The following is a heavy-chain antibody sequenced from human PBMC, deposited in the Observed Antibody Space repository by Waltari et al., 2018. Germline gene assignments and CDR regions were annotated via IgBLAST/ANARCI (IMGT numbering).Heavy chain of an antibody. CDR1: GGTFSSYT. D-gene: IGHD6-19*01. CDR2: IIPILGIA. V-gene: IGHV1-69*02. Sequence: QVQLVQSGAEVKKPGSSVKVSCKASGGTFSSYTISWVRQAPGQGLEWMGRIIPILGIANYAQKLQGRVTMTTDTSTSTAYMELRSLRSDDTAVYYCVVAGRVDYWGQGTLVTVSS. CDR3: VVAGRVDY. J-gene: IGHJ4*02.